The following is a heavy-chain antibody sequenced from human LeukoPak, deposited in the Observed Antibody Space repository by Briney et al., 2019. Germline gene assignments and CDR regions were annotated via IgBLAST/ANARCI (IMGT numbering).Heavy chain of an antibody. J-gene: IGHJ5*02. Sequence: KTSETLSLTCTVSGASINSYYWCWIRQPPGKGLEWIGHIFYTGSSNYNPSLKSRVTISLDRSNKQFSLRLTSVTAADTAVYYCASAGAWQIDPWGQRTLVTVSS. CDR2: IFYTGSS. CDR3: ASAGAWQIDP. CDR1: GASINSYY. V-gene: IGHV4-59*01. D-gene: IGHD3-10*01.